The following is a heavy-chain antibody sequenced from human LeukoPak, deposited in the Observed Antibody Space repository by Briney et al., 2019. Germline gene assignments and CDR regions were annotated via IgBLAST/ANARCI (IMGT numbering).Heavy chain of an antibody. CDR1: GGSISSXGYY. CDR3: ARESGLPARFDP. CDR2: IYYSGST. Sequence: SETLSLTCTVSGGSISSXGYYWSWIRQHPGKGLEXXGYIYYSGSTYYNPSLKSRVTISVDTSKNQFSLKLSSVTAADTAVYYCARESGLPARFDPWGQGTLVTVSS. V-gene: IGHV4-31*03. D-gene: IGHD5-12*01. J-gene: IGHJ5*02.